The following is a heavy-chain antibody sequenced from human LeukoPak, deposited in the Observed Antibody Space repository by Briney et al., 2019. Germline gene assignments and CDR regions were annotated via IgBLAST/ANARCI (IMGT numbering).Heavy chain of an antibody. J-gene: IGHJ4*02. V-gene: IGHV4-34*01. CDR3: ARTEASYDSSGSHSD. CDR1: GGSFGGYY. Sequence: SETLSLTCAVYGGSFGGYYWSWIRQPPGKGLEWIGEINHSGSTNYNPSLKSRVTISVDASKNQFSLKLSSVTAADTAVYYCARTEASYDSSGSHSDWGQGTLVTVSS. D-gene: IGHD3-22*01. CDR2: INHSGST.